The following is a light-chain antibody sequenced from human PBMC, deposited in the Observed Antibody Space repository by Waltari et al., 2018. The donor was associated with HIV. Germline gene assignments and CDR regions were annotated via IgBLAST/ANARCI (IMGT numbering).Light chain of an antibody. CDR3: QQYDIWPPAET. V-gene: IGKV3-15*01. Sequence: EIVTTQSLANLSVPPGERVPLSCRASQSIRSNLPWYQQRPGQAPRLLIYGASTRATGIPARFRGSGSGTEVTHTISSLQSEDFAVYYCQQYDIWPPAETFGQGTKVEIK. CDR2: GAS. CDR1: QSIRSN. J-gene: IGKJ1*01.